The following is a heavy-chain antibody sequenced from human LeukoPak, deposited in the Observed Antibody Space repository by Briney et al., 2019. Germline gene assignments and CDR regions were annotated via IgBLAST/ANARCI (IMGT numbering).Heavy chain of an antibody. CDR3: ARDRGRDY. J-gene: IGHJ4*02. V-gene: IGHV4-39*07. Sequence: SETLSLTCTVSGGSISSSSYYWGWIRQPPGKGLEWIGSIDYSGSTYYNPSLQSRVTISVDTSKNQFSLKLNSVTAADTAVYYCARDRGRDYWGQGTLVTVSS. D-gene: IGHD3-16*01. CDR2: IDYSGST. CDR1: GGSISSSSYY.